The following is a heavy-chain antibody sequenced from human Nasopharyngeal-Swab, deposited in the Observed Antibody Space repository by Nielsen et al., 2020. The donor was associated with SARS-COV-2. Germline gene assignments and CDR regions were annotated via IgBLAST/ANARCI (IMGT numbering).Heavy chain of an antibody. V-gene: IGHV1-46*01. Sequence: ASVKVSCKASGYTFTNYYMHWVRQAPGQGLEWLGIINPGAGSTTYAQKFQGRVTMTRDTSTSAVYMELSSLSSEDTDVYYCAREGGAHCTNGVCFPTYYVDVWGIGTTVTVSS. CDR2: INPGAGST. CDR3: AREGGAHCTNGVCFPTYYVDV. D-gene: IGHD2-8*01. CDR1: GYTFTNYY. J-gene: IGHJ6*03.